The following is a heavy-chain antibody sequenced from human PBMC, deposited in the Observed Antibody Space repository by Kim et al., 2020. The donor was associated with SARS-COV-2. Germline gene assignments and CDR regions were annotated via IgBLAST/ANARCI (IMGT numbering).Heavy chain of an antibody. CDR3: ASDRPRYCSGGSCYYDAFDI. J-gene: IGHJ3*02. Sequence: RFTISRDNAKNSLYLQMNSLRAEDTAVYYCASDRPRYCSGGSCYYDAFDIWGQGTMVTVSS. V-gene: IGHV3-11*06. D-gene: IGHD2-15*01.